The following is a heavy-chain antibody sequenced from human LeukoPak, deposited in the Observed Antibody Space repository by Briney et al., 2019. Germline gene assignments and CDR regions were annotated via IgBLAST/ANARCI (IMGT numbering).Heavy chain of an antibody. D-gene: IGHD6-13*01. Sequence: ASVKVSCKASGYTFTSYGISWVRQAPGQGLEWMGWISAYNGNTSYAQKLQGRVTMTTDTSTSTAYMELRSPRSDDTAVYYCARRFHSSSYYYYMDVWGKGTTVTVSS. CDR1: GYTFTSYG. V-gene: IGHV1-18*01. CDR3: ARRFHSSSYYYYMDV. CDR2: ISAYNGNT. J-gene: IGHJ6*03.